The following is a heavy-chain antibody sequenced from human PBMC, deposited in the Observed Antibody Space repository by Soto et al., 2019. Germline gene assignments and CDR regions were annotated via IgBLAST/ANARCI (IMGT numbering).Heavy chain of an antibody. CDR3: ARGHYDLWSKYYGMDV. CDR2: INPNSGGT. V-gene: IGHV1-2*02. D-gene: IGHD3-3*01. Sequence: GASVKVSCKASGYTFTGYYMHWVRQAPGQGLEWMGWINPNSGGTNYAQKFQGRVTMTRDTSISAAYMELSSLRSDDTAVYYCARGHYDLWSKYYGMDVWGQGTTVTVSS. CDR1: GYTFTGYY. J-gene: IGHJ6*02.